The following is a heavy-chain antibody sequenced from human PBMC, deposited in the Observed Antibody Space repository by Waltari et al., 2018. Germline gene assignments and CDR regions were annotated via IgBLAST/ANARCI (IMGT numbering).Heavy chain of an antibody. CDR3: AKEIAAAGTVDY. CDR1: GFTFGSYA. Sequence: EVQLLESGGGLVQPGGSLRLSCAASGFTFGSYAMTWVRQAPGKGLEWVSAISGSCGSTYYADSVKGRFTISRDNSKNTLYLQRNSLRAEDTAVYYCAKEIAAAGTVDYWGQGTLVTVSS. CDR2: ISGSCGST. J-gene: IGHJ4*02. D-gene: IGHD6-13*01. V-gene: IGHV3-23*01.